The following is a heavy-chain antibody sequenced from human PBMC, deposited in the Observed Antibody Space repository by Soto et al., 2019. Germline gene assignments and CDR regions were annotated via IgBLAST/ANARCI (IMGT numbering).Heavy chain of an antibody. CDR1: GGTFSSYA. Sequence: GASVKVSCKDSGGTFSSYAISWVRQAPGQGLEWMGGIIPIFGTANYAQKFQGRVTITADESTSTAYMELSSLRSEDTAVYYCARDHYGDGHNAFDIWGQGTMVTVSS. CDR3: ARDHYGDGHNAFDI. V-gene: IGHV1-69*13. CDR2: IIPIFGTA. D-gene: IGHD4-17*01. J-gene: IGHJ3*02.